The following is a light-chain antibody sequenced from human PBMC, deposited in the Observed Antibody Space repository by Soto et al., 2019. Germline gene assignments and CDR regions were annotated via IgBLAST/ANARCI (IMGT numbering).Light chain of an antibody. J-gene: IGKJ3*01. Sequence: DIQLTQSPSFLSASVGDRVTITCRASLGISTYLAWYQQKPGKAPNLLIYAASTLQSGVPSRFSGSGSGTEFTLTISSLQPEDFATYYCQKGNTYTFGPGNKVDIK. V-gene: IGKV1-9*01. CDR2: AAS. CDR3: QKGNTYT. CDR1: LGISTY.